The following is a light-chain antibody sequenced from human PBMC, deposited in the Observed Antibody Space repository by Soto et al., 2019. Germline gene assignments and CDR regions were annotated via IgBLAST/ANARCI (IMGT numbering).Light chain of an antibody. CDR3: QQTLSFPPT. CDR2: TGS. CDR1: QSISSY. Sequence: IEQSQSPSSPSASVRSIVTITCRASQSISSYLNWYQQKPGKAPKLLIFTGSLLHSGVPPRFSGSGSGTDFTLTISSLQPEDFATYYCQQTLSFPPTFGQGTKVDI. J-gene: IGKJ1*01. V-gene: IGKV1-39*01.